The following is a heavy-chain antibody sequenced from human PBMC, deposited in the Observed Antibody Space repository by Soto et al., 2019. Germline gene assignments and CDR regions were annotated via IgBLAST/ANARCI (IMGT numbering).Heavy chain of an antibody. J-gene: IGHJ4*02. CDR2: ISGSGGST. CDR3: AKDQDIVVVPAALGQVDY. CDR1: GFTFSSYA. V-gene: IGHV3-23*01. D-gene: IGHD2-2*01. Sequence: GGSLRLSCAASGFTFSSYAMSWVRQAPGKGLEWVSAISGSGGSTYYADSVKGRFTISRDNSKNTLYLQMNSLRAEDTAVYYCAKDQDIVVVPAALGQVDYWGQGTLVTVSS.